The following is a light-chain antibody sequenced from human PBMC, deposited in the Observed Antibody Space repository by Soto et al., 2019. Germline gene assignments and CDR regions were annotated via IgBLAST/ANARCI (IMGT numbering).Light chain of an antibody. CDR1: SSDVGGYNY. V-gene: IGLV2-14*01. Sequence: QAVVTQPASVSGSPGQSITISCTGTSSDVGGYNYVSWYQQHPGKAPKLMIYDVSNRPSVVSNRFSGSKSGNTASLTISGLQAEDEADYYCSSYTSSTLYVFGTGTKVTVL. CDR2: DVS. CDR3: SSYTSSTLYV. J-gene: IGLJ1*01.